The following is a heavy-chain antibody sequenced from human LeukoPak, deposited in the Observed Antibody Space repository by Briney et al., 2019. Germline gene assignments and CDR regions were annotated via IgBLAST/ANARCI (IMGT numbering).Heavy chain of an antibody. CDR3: ARGADFWSGYNFDY. CDR1: GGSISSGSYY. V-gene: IGHV4-61*02. CDR2: IYTSGST. J-gene: IGHJ4*02. Sequence: PSQTLSLTCTVSGGSISSGSYYGSWIRQPAGKGLEWIGRIYTSGSTNYNPSLKSRVTISVDTSKNQFSLKLSSVTAADTAVYYCARGADFWSGYNFDYWGQGPLVTVSS. D-gene: IGHD3-3*01.